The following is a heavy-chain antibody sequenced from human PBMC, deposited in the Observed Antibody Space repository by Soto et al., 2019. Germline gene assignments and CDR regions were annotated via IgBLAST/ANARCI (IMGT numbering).Heavy chain of an antibody. CDR1: GFAVSNCY. V-gene: IGHV3-53*02. D-gene: IGHD4-17*01. CDR2: IYADGTT. Sequence: EVQLVETGGGLIQPGGSLSLSCAASGFAVSNCYMSWVRQAPGKGVEWVSVIYADGTTHSADSVRGRFTISRDSSRNTVYLQMNNLRAEDTAVYYCARDWNGDSVIEHWGQGTLVTVSS. CDR3: ARDWNGDSVIEH. J-gene: IGHJ1*01.